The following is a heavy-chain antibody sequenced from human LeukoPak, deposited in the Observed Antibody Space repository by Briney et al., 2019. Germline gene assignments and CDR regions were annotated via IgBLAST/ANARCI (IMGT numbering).Heavy chain of an antibody. Sequence: AASVKVSCKASGGTFSSYAISWVRQAPGQGLEWMGGITAIFRTTNYAQKFQGRVTITADESMSTVYMELSSLRSEDTAVYYCARHSGYHSTMYLDYWGQGTLVTVSS. D-gene: IGHD3-22*01. CDR3: ARHSGYHSTMYLDY. CDR2: ITAIFRTT. J-gene: IGHJ4*02. CDR1: GGTFSSYA. V-gene: IGHV1-69*13.